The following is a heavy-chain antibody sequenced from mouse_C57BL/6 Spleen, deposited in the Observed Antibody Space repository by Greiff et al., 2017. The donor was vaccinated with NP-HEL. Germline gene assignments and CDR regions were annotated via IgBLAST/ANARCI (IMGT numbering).Heavy chain of an antibody. J-gene: IGHJ1*03. D-gene: IGHD1-1*01. CDR1: GYTFTSYW. CDR3: AREGTTVMRYFDV. V-gene: IGHV1-64*01. Sequence: VQLQQPGAELVKPGASVKLSCKASGYTFTSYWMHWVKQRPGQGLEWIGMIHPNSGSTNYNEKFKSKATLTVDKSSSTAYMQLSSLTSEDSAVYYCAREGTTVMRYFDVWGTGTTVTVSS. CDR2: IHPNSGST.